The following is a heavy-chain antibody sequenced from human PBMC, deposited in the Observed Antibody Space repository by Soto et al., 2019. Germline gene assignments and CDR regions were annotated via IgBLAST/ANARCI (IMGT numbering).Heavy chain of an antibody. CDR3: ARGLPSSSSWEWDY. CDR1: GYTFTRYD. D-gene: IGHD6-13*01. Sequence: QVQLVQSGAGVKKPGASVTVSCKASGYTFTRYDINWVRQATGQGLEWMGWMNPNSGNIGSAQKCQGRVTMIMNTSISTAYMELSSPRSEDTAVYYCARGLPSSSSWEWDYWGQGTLVTVSS. J-gene: IGHJ4*02. CDR2: MNPNSGNI. V-gene: IGHV1-8*01.